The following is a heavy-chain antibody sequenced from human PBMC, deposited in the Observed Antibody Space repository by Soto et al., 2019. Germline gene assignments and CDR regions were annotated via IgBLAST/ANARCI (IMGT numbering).Heavy chain of an antibody. Sequence: PGESLKISCKGSGYIFTSYWISWVRQMPGKGLEWMGMIDPSDSYTNYSPSFQGHVTMSTDKSISTAYLQWSSLKASDTAMYYCARRYWSSTTCPSSYYAKDVWGQGTTVTVSS. D-gene: IGHD2-2*01. CDR2: IDPSDSYT. J-gene: IGHJ6*02. CDR3: ARRYWSSTTCPSSYYAKDV. V-gene: IGHV5-10-1*01. CDR1: GYIFTSYW.